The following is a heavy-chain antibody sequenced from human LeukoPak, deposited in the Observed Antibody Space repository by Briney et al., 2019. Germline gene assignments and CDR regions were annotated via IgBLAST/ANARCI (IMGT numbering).Heavy chain of an antibody. CDR2: INHSGST. V-gene: IGHV4-34*01. J-gene: IGHJ4*02. CDR3: ARSNLPRFSSGWYLLDY. D-gene: IGHD6-19*01. Sequence: SETLSLTCAVYGGSFSGYYWSWIRQPPGKGLEWIGEINHSGSTDYNPSLKSRVTISVDTSKNQFSLKLSSVTAADTAVYYCARSNLPRFSSGWYLLDYWGQGTLVTVSS. CDR1: GGSFSGYY.